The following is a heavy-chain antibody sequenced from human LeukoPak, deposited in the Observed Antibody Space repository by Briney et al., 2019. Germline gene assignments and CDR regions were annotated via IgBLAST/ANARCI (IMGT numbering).Heavy chain of an antibody. V-gene: IGHV4-30-4*01. CDR2: IYYSGST. CDR1: GGSISSGDYY. D-gene: IGHD3-22*01. Sequence: MTTQTLSLTCTVSGGSISSGDYYWSWIRQPPGKGLEWIGYIYYSGSTYYNPSLKSRVTISVDTSKNQFSLKLSSVTAADTAVYYCVRDNYYDSSGYGEYYFDYWGQGTLVTVSS. CDR3: VRDNYYDSSGYGEYYFDY. J-gene: IGHJ4*02.